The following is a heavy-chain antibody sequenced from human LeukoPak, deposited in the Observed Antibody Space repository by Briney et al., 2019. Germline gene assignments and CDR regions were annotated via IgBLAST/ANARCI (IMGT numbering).Heavy chain of an antibody. CDR3: AKGQELDDGVFDS. CDR2: IRTNGDST. J-gene: IGHJ4*02. CDR1: GFTLSRNA. V-gene: IGHV3-23*01. Sequence: GGSLRLSCAASGFTLSRNAMTWVRQAPGKGLEWVSTIRTNGDSTHYADSVKGRFTISRDNSRDTLYLQMNSMRGEDSAIYYCAKGQELDDGVFDSWGQGTLVTVSS. D-gene: IGHD1-1*01.